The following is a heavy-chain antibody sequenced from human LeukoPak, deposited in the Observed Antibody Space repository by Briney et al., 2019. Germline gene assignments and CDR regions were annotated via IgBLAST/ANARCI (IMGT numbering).Heavy chain of an antibody. V-gene: IGHV3-53*01. CDR1: GFTDSSNY. CDR3: ARDRFGVSYAFDI. J-gene: IGHJ3*02. Sequence: PGGSLRLSCAASGFTDSSNYMSWVRQAPGKGLEWVSVIYSGGSTYYADSVKGRFTISRDNSKNTLYLQMNSLRAEDTAVYYCARDRFGVSYAFDIWGQGTMVTVSS. D-gene: IGHD3-16*01. CDR2: IYSGGST.